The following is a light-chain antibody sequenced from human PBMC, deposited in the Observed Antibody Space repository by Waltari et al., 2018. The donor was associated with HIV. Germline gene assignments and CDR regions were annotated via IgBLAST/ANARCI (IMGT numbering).Light chain of an antibody. CDR3: AAWDDSLNGWV. CDR1: SSNVRSKT. J-gene: IGLJ3*02. V-gene: IGLV1-44*01. Sequence: QSVLPSPPSASGTPGPRGTVSWSGSSSNVRSKTVSWSQQLPGPAPKLLIYSNDQRPSGVPDRFSGSKSGTSASLAISGLQSEDEADYYCAAWDDSLNGWVFGGGTKLTV. CDR2: SND.